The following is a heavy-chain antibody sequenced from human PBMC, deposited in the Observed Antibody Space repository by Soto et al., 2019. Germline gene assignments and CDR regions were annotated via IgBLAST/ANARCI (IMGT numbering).Heavy chain of an antibody. CDR1: GFTFSSYG. CDR2: ISYDGSNK. CDR3: AKDKLGKLRGVLGSPDY. V-gene: IGHV3-30*18. J-gene: IGHJ4*02. D-gene: IGHD3-3*02. Sequence: QVQLVESGGGVVQPGRSLRISCAASGFTFSSYGMHWVRQAPGKGLEWVAVISYDGSNKYYADSVKGRFTISRDNSKNTLYLQMNSLRAEDTAVYYCAKDKLGKLRGVLGSPDYWGQGTLVTVSS.